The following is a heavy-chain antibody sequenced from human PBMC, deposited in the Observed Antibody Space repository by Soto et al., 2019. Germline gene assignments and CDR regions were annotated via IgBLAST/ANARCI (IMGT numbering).Heavy chain of an antibody. CDR2: ICNSGST. V-gene: IGHV4-59*03. CDR3: AGGGSIVVATRRLMDV. J-gene: IGHJ6*03. D-gene: IGHD3-22*01. Sequence: QVQLQESGPGLLKPSETLSLTCTVSGGSIRSYCWTWIRQPPGEGLEWIGCICNSGSTNYNPSLKRRVTRSVDTQMNQFSLQLSSVTVADTAVYYCAGGGSIVVATRRLMDVWGKGTTVTVSS. CDR1: GGSIRSYC.